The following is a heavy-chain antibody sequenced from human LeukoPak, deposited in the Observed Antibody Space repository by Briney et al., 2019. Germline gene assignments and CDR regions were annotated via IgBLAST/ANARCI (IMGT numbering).Heavy chain of an antibody. CDR2: INAGNGNT. J-gene: IGHJ4*02. Sequence: ASVKVSCQASGYTFTSYAMHWVRQAPGQRLDWMGWINAGNGNTKYSQKFQGRVTITRDTSASTAYMELSSLRSEDTAVYYCARGGSVLRYFDWLGGHFDYWGQGTLVTVSS. CDR3: ARGGSVLRYFDWLGGHFDY. D-gene: IGHD3-9*01. V-gene: IGHV1-3*01. CDR1: GYTFTSYA.